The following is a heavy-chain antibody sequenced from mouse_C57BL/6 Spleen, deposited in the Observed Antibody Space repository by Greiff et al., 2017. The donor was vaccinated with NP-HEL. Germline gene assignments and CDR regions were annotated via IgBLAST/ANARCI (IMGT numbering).Heavy chain of an antibody. Sequence: EVKLMESGGGLVKPGGSLELSCAASGFTFSDYGMHWVRQAPEKGLEWVAYISSGSSTIYYADTVKGRFTISRDNAKNTLFLQMTSLRSEDTAMYYCARRNFAYWGQGTLVTVSA. CDR2: ISSGSSTI. J-gene: IGHJ3*01. CDR1: GFTFSDYG. CDR3: ARRNFAY. V-gene: IGHV5-17*01.